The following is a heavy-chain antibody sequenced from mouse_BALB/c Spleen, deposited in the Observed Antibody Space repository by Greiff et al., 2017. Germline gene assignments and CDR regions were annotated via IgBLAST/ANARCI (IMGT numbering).Heavy chain of an antibody. CDR2: IWAGGST. Sequence: VQLVESGPGLVAPSQSLSITCTVSGFSLTSYGVHWVRQPPGKGLEWLGVIWAGGSTHYNSALMSRLSISKDNSKSQVFLKLNSLQTDDTATYYCAKGDGYYWFAYWGQGTLVTVSA. J-gene: IGHJ3*01. V-gene: IGHV2-9*02. CDR3: AKGDGYYWFAY. D-gene: IGHD2-3*01. CDR1: GFSLTSYG.